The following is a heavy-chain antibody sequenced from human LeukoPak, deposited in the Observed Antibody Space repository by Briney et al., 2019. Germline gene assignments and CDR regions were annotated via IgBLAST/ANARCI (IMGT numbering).Heavy chain of an antibody. CDR2: IYNSGST. V-gene: IGHV4-61*02. J-gene: IGHJ4*02. CDR3: AREQWLLQAYYFDY. CDR1: GGSISSGSYI. D-gene: IGHD6-19*01. Sequence: PSETLSLACPVAGGSISSGSYIWSWIRQPAGKGLEWIGRIYNSGSTNYNPSLKSRVTISVDTSKNQFSLKLSSADAADTAVSNRAREQWLLQAYYFDYWGQGILVTVSS.